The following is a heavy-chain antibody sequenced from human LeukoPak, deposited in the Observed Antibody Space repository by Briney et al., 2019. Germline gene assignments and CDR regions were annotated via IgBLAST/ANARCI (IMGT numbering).Heavy chain of an antibody. D-gene: IGHD3-10*01. J-gene: IGHJ5*02. CDR1: GGSFSGYY. V-gene: IGHV4-34*01. Sequence: SETLSLTCAVYGGSFSGYYWSWIRQPPGKGLEWIGEINHSGSTNYNPSLRSRVTISVDTSKNQFSLKLSSVTAADTAVYYCARVLRSYYYGSGSLGDWFDPWGQGTLVTVSS. CDR2: INHSGST. CDR3: ARVLRSYYYGSGSLGDWFDP.